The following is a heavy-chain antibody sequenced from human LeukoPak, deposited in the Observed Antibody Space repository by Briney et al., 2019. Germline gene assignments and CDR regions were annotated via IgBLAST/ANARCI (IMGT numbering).Heavy chain of an antibody. CDR3: ARVSPDSSGFSDY. Sequence: SETLPLTCAVYGGSFSGYYWSWIRQPPGKGLEWIGEINHSGSTNYNPSLKSRVTISVDTSKNQFSLKLSSVTAADTAVYYCARVSPDSSGFSDYWGQGTLVTVSS. D-gene: IGHD6-19*01. CDR2: INHSGST. J-gene: IGHJ4*02. CDR1: GGSFSGYY. V-gene: IGHV4-34*01.